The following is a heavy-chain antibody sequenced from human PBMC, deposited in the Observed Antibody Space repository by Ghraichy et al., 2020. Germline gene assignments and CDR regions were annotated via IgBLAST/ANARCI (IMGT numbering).Heavy chain of an antibody. V-gene: IGHV4-59*01. J-gene: IGHJ4*02. D-gene: IGHD1-26*01. CDR1: GGSINLYY. CDR3: AREISGGYNS. Sequence: GSLRLSCTVSGGSINLYYWSWIRQPPGRGLEWIGHMYYSGSTNYNPSLKSRVTISLGTSKNQFSLNLSSVTAADTAVYYCAREISGGYNSWGQGALVTVSS. CDR2: MYYSGST.